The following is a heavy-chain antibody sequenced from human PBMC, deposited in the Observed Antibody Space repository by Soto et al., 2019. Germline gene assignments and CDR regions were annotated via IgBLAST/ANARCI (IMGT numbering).Heavy chain of an antibody. J-gene: IGHJ4*02. V-gene: IGHV3-43*01. CDR1: GFTFDDYT. D-gene: IGHD2-21*02. CDR3: AKDIRVDSYAFDY. Sequence: EVQLVESGGVVVQPGGSLRLSCAASGFTFDDYTMHWVRQAPGNGLEWVSLISWDGGSTYYADSVKGRFTISRDNNKTSLYLQMNSLRTEDTALYYCAKDIRVDSYAFDYWGQGTLIPVSS. CDR2: ISWDGGST.